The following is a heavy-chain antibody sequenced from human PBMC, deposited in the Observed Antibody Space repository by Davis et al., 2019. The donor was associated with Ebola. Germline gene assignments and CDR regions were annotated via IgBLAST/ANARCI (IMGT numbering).Heavy chain of an antibody. CDR3: ARERPPWGLDYYYYYYMDV. CDR1: GFTFSSYW. CDR2: IKQDGSEK. Sequence: GESLKISCAASGFTFSSYWMSWVRQAPGKGLEWVANIKQDGSEKYYVDSVKGRFTISRDNAKNSLYLQMNSLRAEDTAVYYCARERPPWGLDYYYYYYMDVWGKGTTVTVSS. V-gene: IGHV3-7*01. J-gene: IGHJ6*03. D-gene: IGHD7-27*01.